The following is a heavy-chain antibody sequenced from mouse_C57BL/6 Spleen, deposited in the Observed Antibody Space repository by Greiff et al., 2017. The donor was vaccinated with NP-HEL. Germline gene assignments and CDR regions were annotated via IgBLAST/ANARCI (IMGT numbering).Heavy chain of an antibody. J-gene: IGHJ2*01. CDR3: AGNYDTLDY. Sequence: QVQLQQPGAELVRPGTSVKLSCKASGYTFTSYWMHWVKQRPGQGLEWIGVIDPSDSYTNYNQKFKGKATLTVDTSSSTAYMQLSSLTSEDSAVYYCAGNYDTLDYWGQGTTLTVSS. D-gene: IGHD2-1*01. CDR1: GYTFTSYW. V-gene: IGHV1-59*01. CDR2: IDPSDSYT.